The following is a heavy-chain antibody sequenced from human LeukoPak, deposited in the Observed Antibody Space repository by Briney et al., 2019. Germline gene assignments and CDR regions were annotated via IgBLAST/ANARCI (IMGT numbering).Heavy chain of an antibody. D-gene: IGHD3-10*01. CDR2: INTNTGNP. CDR3: ARGARITMVRGVIPFDY. CDR1: GYTFTSYA. V-gene: IGHV7-4-1*01. Sequence: ATVKVSCKASGYTFTSYAMNWVRQAPGQGLEWMGWINTNTGNPTYAQGFTGRFVFSLDTSVSTAYLQICSLKAEDTAVYYCARGARITMVRGVIPFDYWGQGTLVTVSS. J-gene: IGHJ4*02.